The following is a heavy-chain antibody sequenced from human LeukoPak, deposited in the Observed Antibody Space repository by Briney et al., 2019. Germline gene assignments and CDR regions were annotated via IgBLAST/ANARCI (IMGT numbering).Heavy chain of an antibody. J-gene: IGHJ4*02. Sequence: SQTLSLTCTVSGGSTSSGRYYWSWIRQHPGKGLEWIVYIYYSGSAYYNPSLKSRVTISKDTSKTRFSLRLSSVTAADTAVYYCARSYYDILTGFFFDYWGQGTLVTVSS. CDR1: GGSTSSGRYY. D-gene: IGHD3-9*01. CDR2: IYYSGSA. V-gene: IGHV4-31*03. CDR3: ARSYYDILTGFFFDY.